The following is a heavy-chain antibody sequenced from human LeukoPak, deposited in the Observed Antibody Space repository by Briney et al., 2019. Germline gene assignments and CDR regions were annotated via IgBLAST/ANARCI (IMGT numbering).Heavy chain of an antibody. CDR3: ARHAYWNPVMDV. Sequence: SETLSLTCTVSGGSISSYYWSWIRQPPGKGLEWIGYIYYSGSTNYNPSLKSRVTISVDTSKNQFSLKLSSVTAADTAVYYCARHAYWNPVMDVWGQGTTVTVSS. V-gene: IGHV4-59*08. CDR2: IYYSGST. J-gene: IGHJ6*02. D-gene: IGHD1-1*01. CDR1: GGSISSYY.